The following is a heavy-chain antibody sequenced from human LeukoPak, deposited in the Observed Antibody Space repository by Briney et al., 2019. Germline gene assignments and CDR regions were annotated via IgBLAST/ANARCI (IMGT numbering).Heavy chain of an antibody. Sequence: ASVKVSCKASGYTFTSYDINWVRQATGQGLEWMGWMNPNSGNTGYAQKFQGRVTITRNTSISTAYMELSSLRSEDTAVYYCARGAEWLARDYYYYYYMDVWGKGTTVTVSS. CDR2: MNPNSGNT. V-gene: IGHV1-8*03. CDR1: GYTFTSYD. J-gene: IGHJ6*03. D-gene: IGHD6-19*01. CDR3: ARGAEWLARDYYYYYYMDV.